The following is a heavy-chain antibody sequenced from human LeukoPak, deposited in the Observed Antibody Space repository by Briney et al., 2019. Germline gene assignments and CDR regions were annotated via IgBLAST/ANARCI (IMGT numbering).Heavy chain of an antibody. CDR2: IKSDGRT. Sequence: PGGSLRLSCAASGFTLSSYWMHWVRQAPGKGLVWVSRIKSDGRTNYADSVKGRFTISRDNSKNTVSRKMTSVRAADTGVYYCARAPSEIGGYYPEYFRHWGQGTLVIVSS. J-gene: IGHJ1*01. CDR1: GFTLSSYW. CDR3: ARAPSEIGGYYPEYFRH. V-gene: IGHV3-74*01. D-gene: IGHD3-22*01.